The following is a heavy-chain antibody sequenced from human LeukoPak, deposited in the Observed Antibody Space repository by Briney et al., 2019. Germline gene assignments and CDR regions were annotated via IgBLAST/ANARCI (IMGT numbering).Heavy chain of an antibody. CDR1: GYSFPNYW. CDR2: IYPGESDI. V-gene: IGHV5-51*01. J-gene: IGHJ3*02. D-gene: IGHD5-18*01. Sequence: GESLKISCKGSGYSFPNYWIGWVRQMPGKGLEWMGLIYPGESDIRYSPSFQGQVTISADKSISTAYLQWSSLKASDTAMYYCARQQLSDAFDIWGQGTVVTVSS. CDR3: ARQQLSDAFDI.